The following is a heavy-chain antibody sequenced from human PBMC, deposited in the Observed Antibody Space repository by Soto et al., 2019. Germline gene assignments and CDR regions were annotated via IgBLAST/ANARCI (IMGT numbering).Heavy chain of an antibody. CDR2: INHSGSA. Sequence: SETLSLTCAVSGASISSTHWWTWVRQHPGKGLEWIGYINHSGSAYYHPSPKSRVTISVDTSRNQFSLTLTSVTAADTAVYYCASVLLVGPTEYHSWGQGTLVTVSS. J-gene: IGHJ4*02. CDR3: ASVLLVGPTEYHS. CDR1: GASISSTHW. D-gene: IGHD1-26*01. V-gene: IGHV4-4*02.